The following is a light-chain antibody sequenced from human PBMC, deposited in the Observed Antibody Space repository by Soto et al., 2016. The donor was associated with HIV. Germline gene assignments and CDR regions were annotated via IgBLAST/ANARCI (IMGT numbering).Light chain of an antibody. V-gene: IGLV3-21*03. CDR2: DDA. J-gene: IGLJ2*01. CDR1: NIRTKS. Sequence: SYELTQPPSVSVAPGKTARITCGGNNIRTKSVHWYQQKPGQAPVLVVYDDADRPSGIPERFSGSNSGNTATLTISRVEAGDEADYYCRVCDISNDPYVVFGGGTKLTVL. CDR3: RVCDISNDPYVV.